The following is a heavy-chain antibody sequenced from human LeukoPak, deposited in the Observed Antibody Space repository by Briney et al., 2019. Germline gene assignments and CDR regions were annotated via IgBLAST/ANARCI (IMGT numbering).Heavy chain of an antibody. D-gene: IGHD6-13*01. CDR2: ISGSGGST. J-gene: IGHJ5*02. CDR3: ASANGRSSPVNP. Sequence: GASLRLSCAASGFTFSSYAMSWVRQAPGKGLEWVSAISGSGGSTYYADSVKGRFTISRDNAKNSLYLQMNSLRAEDTAVYYCASANGRSSPVNPWGQGTLVTVSS. CDR1: GFTFSSYA. V-gene: IGHV3-23*01.